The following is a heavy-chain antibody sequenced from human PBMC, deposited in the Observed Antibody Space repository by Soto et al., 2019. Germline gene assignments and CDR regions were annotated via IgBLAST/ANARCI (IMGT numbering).Heavy chain of an antibody. CDR1: GGSISSGGYY. CDR3: ASGDSSRWYYFAY. CDR2: IYSSGST. D-gene: IGHD6-13*01. Sequence: SETLSLTCTVSGGSISSGGYYWSWIRQHPGKGLEWIGYIYSSGSTYYNPSLKSRVTISVDTSHNQFHLKLTSVTAADTAVYYCASGDSSRWYYFAYWGQGTLVTVSS. V-gene: IGHV4-31*03. J-gene: IGHJ4*02.